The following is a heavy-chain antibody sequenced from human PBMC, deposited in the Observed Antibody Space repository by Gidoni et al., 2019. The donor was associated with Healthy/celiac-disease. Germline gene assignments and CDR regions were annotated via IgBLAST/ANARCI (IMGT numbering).Heavy chain of an antibody. CDR2: IYYSGST. J-gene: IGHJ4*02. CDR1: GGSISSSSYY. CDR3: ARHPFLWRFDY. D-gene: IGHD3-3*01. V-gene: IGHV4-39*01. Sequence: QLQLQESGPGLVKPSETLSLTCTVPGGSISSSSYYLGWIRQPPGKGLEWIGSIYYSGSTYYNPSLKSRVTISVNTTKNQFSLKLSSVTAADTAVYYCARHPFLWRFDYWGQGTLVTVSS.